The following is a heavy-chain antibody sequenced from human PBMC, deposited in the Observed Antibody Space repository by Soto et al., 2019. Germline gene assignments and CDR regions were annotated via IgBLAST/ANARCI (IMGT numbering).Heavy chain of an antibody. J-gene: IGHJ4*01. V-gene: IGHV1-2*02. D-gene: IGHD1-26*01. CDR2: INPNSGGT. CDR1: GYSFTAYC. CDR3: ARSSGTYSDFDY. Sequence: QVHLVQSGAEVKKSGASVKVSCEASGYSFTAYCVHWVRQAPGQGLEWMGWINPNSGGTNYAQRFQGRVAMTTDTSTNTGYMELNSLKSDDTALYFCARSSGTYSDFDYWGQGTQVTVSS.